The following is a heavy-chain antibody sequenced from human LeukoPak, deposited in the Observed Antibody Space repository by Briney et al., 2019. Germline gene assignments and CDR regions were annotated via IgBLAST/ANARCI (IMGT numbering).Heavy chain of an antibody. CDR1: GFTFSSYG. CDR2: IWYDGSNK. D-gene: IGHD4-23*01. J-gene: IGHJ4*02. CDR3: ARGRPHGNDY. Sequence: PGGSLRLSCAASGFTFSSYGMHWVRQAPSKGLGWVAVIWYDGSNKYYADSVKGRFTISRDNSKNTLYLQMNSLRAEDTAVYYCARGRPHGNDYWGQGTLVTVSS. V-gene: IGHV3-33*01.